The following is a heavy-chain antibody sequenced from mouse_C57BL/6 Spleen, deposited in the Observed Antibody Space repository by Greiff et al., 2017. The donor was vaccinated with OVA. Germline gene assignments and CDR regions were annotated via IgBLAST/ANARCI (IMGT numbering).Heavy chain of an antibody. CDR3: ARGSYGSSLYWYFDV. CDR1: GFTFSSYA. Sequence: EVKLVESGEGLVKPGGSLKLSCAASGFTFSSYAMSWVRQTPEKRLEWVAYISSGGDSIYYADTVKGRFTISRDNARNTLYLQMSSLKSEDTAMYYCARGSYGSSLYWYFDVWGTGTTVTVSS. V-gene: IGHV5S21*01. CDR2: ISSGGDSI. J-gene: IGHJ1*03. D-gene: IGHD1-1*01.